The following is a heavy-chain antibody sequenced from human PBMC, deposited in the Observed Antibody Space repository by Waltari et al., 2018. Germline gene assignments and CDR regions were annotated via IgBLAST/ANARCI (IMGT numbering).Heavy chain of an antibody. CDR3: ASPNYYDSSGYSA. Sequence: GWVRQMPGKGLEWMGIIYPGDSDTRYSPSFQGQVTISADKSISTAYLQWSSLKASDTAMYYCASPNYYDSSGYSAWGQGTLVTVSS. V-gene: IGHV5-51*01. D-gene: IGHD3-22*01. J-gene: IGHJ5*02. CDR2: IYPGDSDT.